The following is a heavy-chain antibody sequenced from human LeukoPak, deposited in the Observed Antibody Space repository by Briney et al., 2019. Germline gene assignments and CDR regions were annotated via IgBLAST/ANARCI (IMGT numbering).Heavy chain of an antibody. CDR3: AKASYYDFWSGLGINNDAFDI. Sequence: PGGSLRLSCAASGFTFSSDAMSWVRQAPGKGLEWVSAISGSGGSTYYADSVKGRFTISRDNSKNTLYLQMNSLRAEDTAVYYCAKASYYDFWSGLGINNDAFDIWGQGTMVTVSS. V-gene: IGHV3-23*01. CDR2: ISGSGGST. D-gene: IGHD3-3*01. J-gene: IGHJ3*02. CDR1: GFTFSSDA.